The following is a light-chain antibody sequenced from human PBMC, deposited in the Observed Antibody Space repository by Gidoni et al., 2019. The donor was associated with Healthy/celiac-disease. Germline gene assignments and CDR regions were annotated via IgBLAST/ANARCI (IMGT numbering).Light chain of an antibody. J-gene: IGKJ2*01. CDR2: AAS. CDR3: QQSYSTPYT. V-gene: IGKV1-39*01. Sequence: DTQMTQSPSSLSASVGDRITSTCRASQSIISYLNWYQQKPGKAPKLLIYAASSLQSGVPSRFSGSGSGTDFTLTISSLQPEDFATYYCQQSYSTPYTFXQXTKLEIK. CDR1: QSIISY.